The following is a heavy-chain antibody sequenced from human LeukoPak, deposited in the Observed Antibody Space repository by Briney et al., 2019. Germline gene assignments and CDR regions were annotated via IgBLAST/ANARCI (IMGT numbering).Heavy chain of an antibody. J-gene: IGHJ3*02. D-gene: IGHD4-23*01. CDR1: GGSISSGGYY. CDR2: IYYSGST. V-gene: IGHV4-31*03. CDR3: ASLPTVVTRGAAFDI. Sequence: SQTLSLTCTVSGGSISSGGYYWSWIRQHPGKGLEWIGYIYYSGSTYYNPSLKSRVTILVDTSKNQFSLKLSSVTAADTAVYYCASLPTVVTRGAAFDIWGQGTMVTVSS.